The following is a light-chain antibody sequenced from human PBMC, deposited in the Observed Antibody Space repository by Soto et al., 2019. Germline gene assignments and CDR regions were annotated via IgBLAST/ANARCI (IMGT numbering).Light chain of an antibody. CDR3: AAWDDSLSGVV. CDR1: SSNIGSNY. Sequence: QSVLTQPPSASGTPGQRVTISCSGSSSNIGSNYVYWYQQFPGKAPKLRIYRNNQRPSGVPDRFSASKSGTSASLAISGLRSEDEADYYCAAWDDSLSGVVFGGGTQLTVL. V-gene: IGLV1-47*01. J-gene: IGLJ2*01. CDR2: RNN.